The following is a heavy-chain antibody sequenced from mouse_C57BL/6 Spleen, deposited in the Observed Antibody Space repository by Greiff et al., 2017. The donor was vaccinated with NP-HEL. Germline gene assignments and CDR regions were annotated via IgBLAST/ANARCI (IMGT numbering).Heavy chain of an antibody. D-gene: IGHD4-1*01. V-gene: IGHV5-6*01. J-gene: IGHJ4*01. CDR3: ARNWDYAMDY. Sequence: EVMLVESGGDLVKPGGSLKLSCAASGFTFSSYGMSWVRQTPDKRLEWVATISSGGSYTYYPDSVKGRFTISRDNAKNTLYLQMSSLKSEDTAMYYCARNWDYAMDYWGQGTSVTVSS. CDR2: ISSGGSYT. CDR1: GFTFSSYG.